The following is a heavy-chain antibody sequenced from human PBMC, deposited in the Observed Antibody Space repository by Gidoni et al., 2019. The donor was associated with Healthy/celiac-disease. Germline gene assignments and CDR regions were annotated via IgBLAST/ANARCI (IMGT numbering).Heavy chain of an antibody. J-gene: IGHJ3*02. V-gene: IGHV3-23*01. Sequence: EVQLLESGGGLVQPGGSLRLSCAASGFTFSSYAMSWVRQAPGKGLEWVSAISGSGGSKYYADSVKGRFTISRDNSKNTLYLQMNSLRAEDTAVYYCAKTLGHRGRGMVYAADAFDIWGQGTMVTVSS. CDR3: AKTLGHRGRGMVYAADAFDI. CDR1: GFTFSSYA. D-gene: IGHD2-8*01. CDR2: ISGSGGSK.